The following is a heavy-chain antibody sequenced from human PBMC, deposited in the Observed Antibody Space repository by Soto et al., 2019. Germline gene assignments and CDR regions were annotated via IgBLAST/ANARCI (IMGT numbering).Heavy chain of an antibody. D-gene: IGHD3-3*01. J-gene: IGHJ5*02. CDR3: ARANTIFGVVRYNWFDP. CDR1: GGSISSYY. V-gene: IGHV4-59*01. Sequence: PSETLSLTCTVSGGSISSYYWSWIRQPPGKGLEWIGYIYYSGSTNYNPSLKSRVTISVDTSKNQFSLKLSSVTAADTAVYYCARANTIFGVVRYNWFDPWGQGTLVTVSS. CDR2: IYYSGST.